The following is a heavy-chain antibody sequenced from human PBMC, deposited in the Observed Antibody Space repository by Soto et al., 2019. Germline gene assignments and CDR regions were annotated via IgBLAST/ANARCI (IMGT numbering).Heavy chain of an antibody. D-gene: IGHD4-4*01. CDR3: ARGILSTVGYYYYGMDV. J-gene: IGHJ6*02. V-gene: IGHV1-18*01. CDR2: ISAYNGNT. Sequence: GASAKVSCKASGYTFTSYGISWVRQAPGQGLEWMGWISAYNGNTNYAQKLPGRVTMTTDTSTSTAYMELRSLRSDDTAVYYCARGILSTVGYYYYGMDVWGQGTTVTVSS. CDR1: GYTFTSYG.